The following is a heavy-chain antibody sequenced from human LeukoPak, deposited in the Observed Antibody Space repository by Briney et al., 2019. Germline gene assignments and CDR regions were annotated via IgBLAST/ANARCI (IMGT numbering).Heavy chain of an antibody. V-gene: IGHV1-8*01. D-gene: IGHD6-13*01. Sequence: ASVKVSCKASGDTFTSYDINWVRQATGQGLEWMGWMNPNSGNTSYAQKFQGRVTMTRNTSISTAYMELSSLRSDDTAVYYCARGGGSTWTKGGYFQHWGQGTLVTVSS. J-gene: IGHJ1*01. CDR2: MNPNSGNT. CDR1: GDTFTSYD. CDR3: ARGGGSTWTKGGYFQH.